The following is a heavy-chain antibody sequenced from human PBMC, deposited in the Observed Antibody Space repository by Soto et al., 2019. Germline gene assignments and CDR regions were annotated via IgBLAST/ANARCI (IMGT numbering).Heavy chain of an antibody. Sequence: QVQLVESGGGVVQPGTSLRLSCAASGFTFSSYGLHWVRQAPGKGLEWVAVLSYDGSNEFYGDSVKGRFTISRDNSKNTLYLQMNSLRAEDTAVYYCAKWFGEPYYYYFYMDGWGKGTTVTVSS. D-gene: IGHD3-10*01. V-gene: IGHV3-33*05. CDR2: LSYDGSNE. CDR1: GFTFSSYG. CDR3: AKWFGEPYYYYFYMDG. J-gene: IGHJ6*03.